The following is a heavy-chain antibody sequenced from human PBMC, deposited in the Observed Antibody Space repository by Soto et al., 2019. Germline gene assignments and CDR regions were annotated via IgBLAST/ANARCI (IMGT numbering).Heavy chain of an antibody. CDR2: TSNNGDRA. CDR3: ARPPLYSNGGYFDS. D-gene: IGHD6-19*01. V-gene: IGHV3-23*01. J-gene: IGHJ4*02. CDR1: GFTFTDHA. Sequence: GGSLRLSCAVSGFTFTDHAMTWVRQAPGKGLEWVSTTSNNGDRAFYADSVKGRFTVSTDRTNNTLYLQMNSLRADDTAVYFCARPPLYSNGGYFDSWGQGTLVTVSS.